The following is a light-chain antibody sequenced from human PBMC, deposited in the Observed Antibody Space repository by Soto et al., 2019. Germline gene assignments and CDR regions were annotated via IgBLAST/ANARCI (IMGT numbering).Light chain of an antibody. J-gene: IGLJ1*01. CDR2: DVN. CDR1: SSVVGGYNY. V-gene: IGLV2-11*01. Sequence: QSALTQPRSVSGSPGQSVTISCTGTSSVVGGYNYVSWYQQHPGKAPKLMIYDVNKRPSGVPDRFSGSKSGNTASLTISGLQAEDEADYYCCSYAGSYTLVFGTGTKLTVL. CDR3: CSYAGSYTLV.